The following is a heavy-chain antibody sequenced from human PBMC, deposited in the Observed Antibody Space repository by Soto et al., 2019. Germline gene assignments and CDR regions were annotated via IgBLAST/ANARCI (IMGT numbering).Heavy chain of an antibody. J-gene: IGHJ4*02. Sequence: SVKVSCKASGGTFSSYAISWVRQAPGQGLEWMGGIIPIFGTANYAQKFQGRVTITADESTSTAYMELSSLRSEDTAVYYCASYYYGSGSRDYWGQGTLVTVSS. D-gene: IGHD3-10*01. CDR2: IIPIFGTA. V-gene: IGHV1-69*13. CDR1: GGTFSSYA. CDR3: ASYYYGSGSRDY.